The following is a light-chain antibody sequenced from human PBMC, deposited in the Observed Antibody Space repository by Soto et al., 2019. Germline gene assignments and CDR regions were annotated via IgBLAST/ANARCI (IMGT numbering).Light chain of an antibody. CDR3: QHYANWPLT. Sequence: EVVLTQSPGTLSLSPGERVTLSCRASQSVASSYLAWYQQKPGRAPRLLFYSASSRATGIPDRFSGSGSGTDFTLTISRLEPEDFAVYYCQHYANWPLTFGGGTKIESK. CDR2: SAS. V-gene: IGKV3-20*01. CDR1: QSVASSY. J-gene: IGKJ4*01.